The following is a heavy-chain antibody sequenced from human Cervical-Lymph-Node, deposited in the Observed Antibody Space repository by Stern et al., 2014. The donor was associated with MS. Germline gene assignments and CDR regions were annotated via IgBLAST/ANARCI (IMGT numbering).Heavy chain of an antibody. CDR3: ARLGAVGGLDF. J-gene: IGHJ4*02. CDR2: LDWDDEK. Sequence: QITLKESGPALLRPTETLRLTCTFSGFSLSTTGMRVSWIRQPPGKALEWLARLDWDDEKFYNTSLKHRVTISKDTSKNHVVLTMTNGDPVDTAAYYCARLGAVGGLDFWGQGTLVTVSS. D-gene: IGHD6-19*01. CDR1: GFSLSTTGMR. V-gene: IGHV2-70*04.